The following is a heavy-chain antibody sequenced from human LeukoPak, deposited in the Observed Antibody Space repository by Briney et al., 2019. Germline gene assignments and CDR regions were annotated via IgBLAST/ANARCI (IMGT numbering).Heavy chain of an antibody. D-gene: IGHD6-13*01. CDR3: ARGSAEFDY. CDR1: GGSISSGSYY. Sequence: PSETLSLTCTVSGGSISSGSYYWSWIQQPAGKGLEWIGRIYTSGSTNYNPSLKSRVTISIDTSKNQFSLKLSSVTAADTAVYYCARGSAEFDYWGQGTLVTVSS. V-gene: IGHV4-61*02. J-gene: IGHJ4*02. CDR2: IYTSGST.